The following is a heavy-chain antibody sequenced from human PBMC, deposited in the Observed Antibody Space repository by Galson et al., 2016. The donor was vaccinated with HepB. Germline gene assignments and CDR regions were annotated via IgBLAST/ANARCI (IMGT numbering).Heavy chain of an antibody. CDR3: AIPRGYRYSMDV. CDR2: IYSGGSR. V-gene: IGHV3-53*04. J-gene: IGHJ6*02. D-gene: IGHD5-18*01. CDR1: GLTVSANY. Sequence: SLRLSCAASGLTVSANYMSWVRQAPGKGLEWVSVIYSGGSRYYADIVKGRFTISRHNSNSTLYLQMNSLRPEDTAVYFCAIPRGYRYSMDVWGQGTTVTVSS.